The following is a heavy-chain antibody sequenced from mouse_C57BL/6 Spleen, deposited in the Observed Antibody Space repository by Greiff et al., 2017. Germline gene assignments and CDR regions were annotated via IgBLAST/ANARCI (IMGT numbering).Heavy chain of an antibody. D-gene: IGHD4-1*01. Sequence: QVQLKESGAELAKPGASVKLSCKASGYTFTSYWMNWVKQRPGKGLEWIGYINPSSGYNKYNQKFKDKATLTADKSSSTAYMQLSSLTYEDSAFYYCSGDLTGTYYWGQGTTLTVSS. CDR3: SGDLTGTYY. V-gene: IGHV1-7*01. CDR1: GYTFTSYW. CDR2: INPSSGYN. J-gene: IGHJ2*01.